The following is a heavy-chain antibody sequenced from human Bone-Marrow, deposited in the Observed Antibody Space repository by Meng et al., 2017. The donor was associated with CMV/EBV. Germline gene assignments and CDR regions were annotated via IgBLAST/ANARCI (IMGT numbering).Heavy chain of an antibody. J-gene: IGHJ3*02. CDR3: ARSGSGGGAFDI. CDR2: ISSSSSYI. CDR1: GFTFSSYS. D-gene: IGHD2-15*01. Sequence: GESLKIPCAASGFTFSSYSMNWVRQAPGKGLEWVSSISSSSSYIYYADSVKGRFTISRDNAKNSLYLQMNSLRAEDTAVYCCARSGSGGGAFDIWGQGTMVTVSS. V-gene: IGHV3-21*01.